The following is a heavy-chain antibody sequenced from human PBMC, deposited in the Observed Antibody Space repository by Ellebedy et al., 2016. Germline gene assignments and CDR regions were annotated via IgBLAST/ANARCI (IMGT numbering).Heavy chain of an antibody. CDR3: ARGPTIMATILSGMDV. Sequence: GESLKISCAASGFTFSSYAMHWVRQAPGKGLEWVAVISYDGSNKYYADSVKGRFTISRDNSKNTLYLQMNSLRAEDTAVYYCARGPTIMATILSGMDVWGQGTTVTVSS. CDR2: ISYDGSNK. J-gene: IGHJ6*02. D-gene: IGHD5-12*01. CDR1: GFTFSSYA. V-gene: IGHV3-30-3*01.